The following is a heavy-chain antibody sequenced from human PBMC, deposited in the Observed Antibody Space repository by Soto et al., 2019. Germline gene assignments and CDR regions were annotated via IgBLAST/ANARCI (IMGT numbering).Heavy chain of an antibody. CDR3: TRDGRGLGRLSLFEY. CDR2: IYSGETT. CDR1: GFNVNSDY. V-gene: IGHV3-53*01. Sequence: GGSLRLSCVASGFNVNSDYMNWVRQTPGKGLEWVASIYSGETTYYADSVRGRFTISSDKSKNTLYFQLSSLRIEDTAVYYCTRDGRGLGRLSLFEYWGQGVLVTVSS. J-gene: IGHJ4*02. D-gene: IGHD2-21*02.